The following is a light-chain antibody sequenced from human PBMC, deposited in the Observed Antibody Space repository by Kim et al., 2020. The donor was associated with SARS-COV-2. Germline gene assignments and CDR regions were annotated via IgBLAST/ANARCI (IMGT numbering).Light chain of an antibody. CDR2: GAS. J-gene: IGKJ4*01. V-gene: IGKV3-20*01. CDR3: QQYGSSPTLT. CDR1: QSVSSSY. Sequence: EIVLTQSPGTLSLSPGERATLSCRASQSVSSSYLAWYQQKPGQAPRLLIYGASSRDTGIPDRFSGSGSGTDFTLTISRLEPEDFAVYYCQQYGSSPTLTFGGGTKLDI.